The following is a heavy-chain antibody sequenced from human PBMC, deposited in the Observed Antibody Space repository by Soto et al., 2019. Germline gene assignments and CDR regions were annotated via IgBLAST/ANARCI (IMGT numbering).Heavy chain of an antibody. D-gene: IGHD2-8*01. CDR3: ARASGHIYATLHGPFDH. CDR2: ISYDGSNK. J-gene: IGHJ4*02. Sequence: GGSLRLSCAASGFTFSSYAMHWVRQAPGKELEWVAVISYDGSNKYYADSVKGRFTISRDNSMNMLYLQMHGLRTEDTAIFYCARASGHIYATLHGPFDHWGQGALVTVSS. CDR1: GFTFSSYA. V-gene: IGHV3-30-3*01.